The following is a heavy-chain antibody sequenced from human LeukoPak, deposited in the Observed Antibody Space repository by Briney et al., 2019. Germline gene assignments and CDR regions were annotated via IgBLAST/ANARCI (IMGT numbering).Heavy chain of an antibody. CDR2: IYPGDSNT. CDR3: ARLAVSSIWSVYFDY. D-gene: IGHD6-13*01. CDR1: GYSFTNYW. Sequence: GQSLSISCKGSGYSFTNYWIGWVRQMPGKGLEWMGIIYPGDSNTRYNPSFQGQVTISADKSISTAYLQWSSLKASDTAIYYCARLAVSSIWSVYFDYWGQGTIVTVSS. J-gene: IGHJ4*02. V-gene: IGHV5-51*01.